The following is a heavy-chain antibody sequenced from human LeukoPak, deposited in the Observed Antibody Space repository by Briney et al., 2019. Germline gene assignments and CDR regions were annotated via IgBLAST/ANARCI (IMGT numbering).Heavy chain of an antibody. CDR3: AKVPTRGSYFDY. CDR1: GFTFNNYA. D-gene: IGHD1-26*01. CDR2: ISAGGGNT. J-gene: IGHJ4*02. V-gene: IGHV3-23*01. Sequence: GGSLRLSCTASGFTFNNYAMAWVRQAPGKGLEWVSAISAGGGNTDYADSVKGRFTISRDNSKNTLYLQMNSLRAEDTAVYYCAKVPTRGSYFDYWGQGTLVTVSS.